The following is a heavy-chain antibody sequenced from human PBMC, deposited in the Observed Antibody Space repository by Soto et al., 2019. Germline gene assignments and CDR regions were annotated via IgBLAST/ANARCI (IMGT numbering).Heavy chain of an antibody. V-gene: IGHV4-39*01. CDR1: GGSISSSSYY. J-gene: IGHJ4*02. Sequence: SETLSLTCTVPGGSISSSSYYSGWFRQPPGKGLEWFGSIYYSGSTYYNPSLKSRVTISVDTSKNQFSLKLSSVTAADTAVYYCARTNRGYSYGLGGFDYWGQGTLVTVSS. CDR2: IYYSGST. CDR3: ARTNRGYSYGLGGFDY. D-gene: IGHD5-18*01.